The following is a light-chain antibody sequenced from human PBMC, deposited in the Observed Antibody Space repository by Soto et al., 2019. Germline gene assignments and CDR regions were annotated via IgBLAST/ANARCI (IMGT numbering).Light chain of an antibody. J-gene: IGKJ1*01. Sequence: DLQLTQSPSSLSSALGDSVAITWRESQSISRYLNWYQKKPGKATKLMSYASYSLQSGVPSRFRGSGSGTDFTLTISSLQSEDFAVYYCQQYHIWPPWTCGQGTKVDIK. CDR2: ASY. CDR3: QQYHIWPPWT. V-gene: IGKV1-39*01. CDR1: QSISRY.